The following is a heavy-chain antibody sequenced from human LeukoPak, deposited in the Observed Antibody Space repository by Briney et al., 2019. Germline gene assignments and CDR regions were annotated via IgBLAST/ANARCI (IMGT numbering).Heavy chain of an antibody. D-gene: IGHD2-2*02. CDR1: GYTFTSYG. Sequence: ASVKVSCKASGYTFTSYGISWVRQAPGQGLEWMGWISAYNGNTNYAQKLQGRVTMTTDTSTSTAYMELRSLRSDDTAVYYCARDGRIKYCSSTSCYTLWGQGTLVTVSS. CDR2: ISAYNGNT. CDR3: ARDGRIKYCSSTSCYTL. J-gene: IGHJ4*02. V-gene: IGHV1-18*01.